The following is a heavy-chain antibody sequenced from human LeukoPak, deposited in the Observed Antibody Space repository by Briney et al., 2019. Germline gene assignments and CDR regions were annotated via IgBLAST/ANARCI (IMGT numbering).Heavy chain of an antibody. CDR2: IIPIFGTA. V-gene: IGHV1-69*01. Sequence: SVKVSCKASGGTYSSYAISWVRHAPGQGLEWMGGIIPIFGTANYAQKFQGRVTITADESTSTAYMELSSLRSEDTAVYYCARKIVADSSAYDAFDIWGQGTMVTVSS. J-gene: IGHJ3*02. D-gene: IGHD3-22*01. CDR3: ARKIVADSSAYDAFDI. CDR1: GGTYSSYA.